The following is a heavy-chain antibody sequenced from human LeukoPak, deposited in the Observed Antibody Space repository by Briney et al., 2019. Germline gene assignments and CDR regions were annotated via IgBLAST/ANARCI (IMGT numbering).Heavy chain of an antibody. Sequence: SETLSLTCTVSGGSISTYYWTRLRQPPGKGLEWLGYIYYNGNTNYNPSLPSRVTISLNTSKNQFSLNLTSVTAADTAVYYCARLKGEMITIRPCYHYYMDVWGKGTTVTVSS. CDR1: GGSISTYY. D-gene: IGHD5-24*01. CDR2: IYYNGNT. J-gene: IGHJ6*03. V-gene: IGHV4-59*01. CDR3: ARLKGEMITIRPCYHYYMDV.